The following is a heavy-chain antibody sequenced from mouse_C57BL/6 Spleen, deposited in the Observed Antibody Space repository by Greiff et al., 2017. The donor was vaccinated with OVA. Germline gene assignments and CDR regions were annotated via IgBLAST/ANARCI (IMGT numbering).Heavy chain of an antibody. J-gene: IGHJ3*01. CDR1: GFNIKDYY. Sequence: DVKLQESGAELVRPGASVKLSCTASGFNIKDYYMHWVKQRPEQGLEWIGRIDPEDGDTEYAPKFQGKATMTADTSSNTAYLQLSSLTSEDTAVYYCTTPNYYGSSSWFAYWGQGTLVTVSA. CDR3: TTPNYYGSSSWFAY. CDR2: IDPEDGDT. D-gene: IGHD1-1*01. V-gene: IGHV14-1*01.